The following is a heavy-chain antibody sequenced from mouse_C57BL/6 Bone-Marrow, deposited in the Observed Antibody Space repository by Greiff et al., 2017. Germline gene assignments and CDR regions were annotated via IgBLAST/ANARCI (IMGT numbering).Heavy chain of an antibody. CDR3: ASGLSYFDY. V-gene: IGHV1-81*01. J-gene: IGHJ2*01. CDR1: ASTFTSYG. CDR2: IYPRSGNT. Sequence: VQLQQSGAELARPGASVKLSCQAPASTFTSYGISRVSQRTGQGLEWIGEIYPRSGNTYYNEKFKGKASLTADKSSSTAYMELRSLTSEDSAVYFCASGLSYFDYWGQGTTLTVSS.